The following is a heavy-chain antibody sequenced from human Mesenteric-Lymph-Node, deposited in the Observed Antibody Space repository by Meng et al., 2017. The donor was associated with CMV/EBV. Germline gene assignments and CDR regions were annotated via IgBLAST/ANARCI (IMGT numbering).Heavy chain of an antibody. D-gene: IGHD4-23*01. Sequence: KVSCKASGYTFTSYGISWVRQAPGQGLEWMGIIYPGDSKTRYSPSFQGQVTISADKSINTAYLQWSSLKASDSGIYYCARGSSSHYLAGGDSTPFDDWGQGTVVTVSS. CDR1: GYTFTSYG. CDR2: IYPGDSKT. V-gene: IGHV5-51*01. J-gene: IGHJ4*02. CDR3: ARGSSSHYLAGGDSTPFDD.